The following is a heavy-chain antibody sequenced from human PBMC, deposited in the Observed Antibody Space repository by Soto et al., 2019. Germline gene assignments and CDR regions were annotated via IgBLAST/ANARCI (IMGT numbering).Heavy chain of an antibody. D-gene: IGHD5-12*01. J-gene: IGHJ5*02. CDR1: GGTFSSYA. CDR2: IIPIFGTA. V-gene: IGHV1-69*13. CDR3: ARDLGYSGYDYEYRIRGVNWFDP. Sequence: GASVKVSCKASGGTFSSYAISWVRQAPGQGLEWMGGIIPIFGTANYAQKFQGRVTITADESTSTAYMELSSLRSEDTAVYYCARDLGYSGYDYEYRIRGVNWFDPWGQGTLVTVSS.